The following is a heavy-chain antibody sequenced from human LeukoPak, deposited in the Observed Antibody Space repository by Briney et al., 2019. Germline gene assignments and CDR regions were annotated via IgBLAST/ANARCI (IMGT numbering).Heavy chain of an antibody. CDR3: VRLRDWVLDY. V-gene: IGHV4-39*01. D-gene: IGHD5-24*01. J-gene: IGHJ4*02. Sequence: PSETLSLTCSVSGGSISSSAYYWGWIRQPPGEGLESIGSMYYSGSTYYNPSLKSRVSISVDTSKNQFSLKLSSVTAADTAVYYCVRLRDWVLDYWGQGTLVTVSS. CDR1: GGSISSSAYY. CDR2: MYYSGST.